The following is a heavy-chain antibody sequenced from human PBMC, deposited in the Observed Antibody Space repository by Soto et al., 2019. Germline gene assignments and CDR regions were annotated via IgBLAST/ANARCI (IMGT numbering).Heavy chain of an antibody. CDR1: GYTFSSYG. CDR2: ISAYNGNT. CDR3: ESIPDYYYYGMDV. J-gene: IGHJ6*02. Sequence: SLKVSCKSAGYTFSSYGISCGRHATGQGLEWMGWISAYNGNTNYAQKLQGRVTMTTDTSTSTAYMELRSLRSDDTAVYYCESIPDYYYYGMDVWGQGTTVTVSS. V-gene: IGHV1-18*01.